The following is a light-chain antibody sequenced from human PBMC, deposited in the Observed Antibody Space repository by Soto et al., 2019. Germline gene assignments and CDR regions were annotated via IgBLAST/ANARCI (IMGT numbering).Light chain of an antibody. Sequence: QSVLTQSPSASASLGASVKLTCTLSSGHSSYSIAWHQQQPERGPRYLMKLNNDGSQNKGDGIPDRFSGSSSGAERYLTISSLQSEDEADYYCQTWGTGIQVFGGGTKLTVL. CDR2: LNNDGSQ. CDR1: SGHSSYS. CDR3: QTWGTGIQV. J-gene: IGLJ2*01. V-gene: IGLV4-69*01.